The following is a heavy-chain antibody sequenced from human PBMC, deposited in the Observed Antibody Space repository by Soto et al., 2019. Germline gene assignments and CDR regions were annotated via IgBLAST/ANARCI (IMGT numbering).Heavy chain of an antibody. Sequence: QVQLQESGPGLVKPSQTLSLTCTVSGGSISSGDYYWSWIRQPPGKGLEWIGYIYYSGSTYYNPSLKSRVTLLVFTFXNPFSLKLSSVTAADTAVYYCAREGRSYGVHYFDYWGQGTLVTVSS. CDR2: IYYSGST. CDR3: AREGRSYGVHYFDY. D-gene: IGHD1-26*01. CDR1: GGSISSGDYY. V-gene: IGHV4-30-4*01. J-gene: IGHJ4*02.